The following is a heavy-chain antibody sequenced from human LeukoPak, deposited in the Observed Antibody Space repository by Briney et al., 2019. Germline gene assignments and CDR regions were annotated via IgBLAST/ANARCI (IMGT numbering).Heavy chain of an antibody. J-gene: IGHJ6*02. V-gene: IGHV4-61*02. CDR2: IYTSGST. Sequence: PSETLSLTCTVSGGSISSGSYYWSWIRQPAGKGLEWIGRIYTSGSTNYNPSLKSRVTIPVDTSKNQFSLKLSSVTAADTAVYYCASWGRLRAAGIYYGMDVWGQGTTVTVSS. CDR3: ASWGRLRAAGIYYGMDV. CDR1: GGSISSGSYY. D-gene: IGHD6-13*01.